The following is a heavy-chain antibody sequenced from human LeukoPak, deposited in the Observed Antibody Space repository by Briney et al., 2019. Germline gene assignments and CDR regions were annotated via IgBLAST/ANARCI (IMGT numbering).Heavy chain of an antibody. CDR1: GYTFTTYG. V-gene: IGHV1-18*01. CDR3: ARGYVVGATNWFDP. J-gene: IGHJ5*02. CDR2: ISTYNGNT. D-gene: IGHD1-26*01. Sequence: ASVKVSCKASGYTFTTYGISWVRQAPGQGLEWMGWISTYNGNTYYAQKLQGRVTMTTDTSTSTAYMELRSLRSDDTAVYYCARGYVVGATNWFDPWGQGTLVTVSS.